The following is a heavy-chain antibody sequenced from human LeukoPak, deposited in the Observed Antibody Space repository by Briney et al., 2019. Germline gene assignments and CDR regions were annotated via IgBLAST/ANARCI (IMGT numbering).Heavy chain of an antibody. J-gene: IGHJ6*02. CDR2: INHSGGT. CDR3: ARDIVVVVAAIYYYYGMDV. CDR1: GGSISSYY. Sequence: SETLSLTCTVSGGSISSYYWSWIRQPPGKGLEWIGEINHSGGTNYNPSLKSRVTISVDTSKNQFSLKLSSVTAADTAVYYCARDIVVVVAAIYYYYGMDVWGQGTTVTVSS. V-gene: IGHV4-34*01. D-gene: IGHD2-15*01.